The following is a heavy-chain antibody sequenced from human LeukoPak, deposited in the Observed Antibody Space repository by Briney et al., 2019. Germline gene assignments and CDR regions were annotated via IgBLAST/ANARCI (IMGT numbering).Heavy chain of an antibody. CDR2: INHSGST. D-gene: IGHD5-24*01. Sequence: PSETLSLTCTVSDYSISSGYYWGWIRQPPGKGLEWIGEINHSGSTNYNPSLKSRVTISVDTSENQFSLKLSSVTAADTAVYYCARGGRLGLRWLHRFDYWGQGTLVTVSS. CDR3: ARGGRLGLRWLHRFDY. CDR1: DYSISSGYY. J-gene: IGHJ4*02. V-gene: IGHV4-38-2*02.